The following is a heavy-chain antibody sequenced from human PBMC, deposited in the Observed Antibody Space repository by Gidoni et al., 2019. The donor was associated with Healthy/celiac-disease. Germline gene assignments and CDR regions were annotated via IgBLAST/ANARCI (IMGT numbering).Heavy chain of an antibody. V-gene: IGHV4-39*01. Sequence: QLQLQESGPGLVKPSATLSLTCTVSGGSISSSSYYWGWIRQPPGKGLEWIGSIYYSGSTYYNPSLKSRVTISVDTSKNQFSLKLSSVTAADTAVYYCARQRGGKVGENFDYWGQGTLVTVSS. CDR3: ARQRGGKVGENFDY. CDR1: GGSISSSSYY. D-gene: IGHD1-26*01. J-gene: IGHJ4*02. CDR2: IYYSGST.